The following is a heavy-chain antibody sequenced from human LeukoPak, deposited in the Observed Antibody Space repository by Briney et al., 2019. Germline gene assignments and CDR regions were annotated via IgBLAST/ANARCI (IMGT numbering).Heavy chain of an antibody. Sequence: GSLRLSCAASGFTFSSYGMHWVRQSPGRGLEWVSFISFDGSNEFYANSLKGRFTISRDNSKDTLYLQMDSLRAEDTAVYYCAKDAGIDYWGQGTLVTVSS. CDR1: GFTFSSYG. D-gene: IGHD3-10*01. CDR3: AKDAGIDY. V-gene: IGHV3-30*18. J-gene: IGHJ4*02. CDR2: ISFDGSNE.